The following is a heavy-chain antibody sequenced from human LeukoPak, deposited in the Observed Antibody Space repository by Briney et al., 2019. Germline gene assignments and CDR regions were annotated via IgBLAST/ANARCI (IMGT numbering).Heavy chain of an antibody. CDR2: ISGSGGST. CDR3: ARGDAFDI. V-gene: IGHV3-23*01. CDR1: GFTFDDYG. Sequence: GGSLRLSCAASGFTFDDYGMSWVRQAPGKGLEWVSAISGSGGSTYYADSVKGRFTISRDNSKNTLYLQMSSLRAEDTAVYYCARGDAFDIWGQGTMVTVSS. J-gene: IGHJ3*02.